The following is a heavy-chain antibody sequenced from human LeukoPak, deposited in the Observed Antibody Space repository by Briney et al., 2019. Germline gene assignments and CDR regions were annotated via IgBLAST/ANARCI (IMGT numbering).Heavy chain of an antibody. CDR3: AKGSYYGGSGLAFDI. J-gene: IGHJ3*02. D-gene: IGHD3-22*01. V-gene: IGHV3-30-3*01. CDR1: GFTFSSYA. CDR2: ISYDGSNK. Sequence: PGGSLRLSCAASGFTFSSYAMHWVRQAPGKGLEWVAVISYDGSNKYYADSVKGRFTISRDSSRSTLYLQMNSLRPEDTAIYYCAKGSYYGGSGLAFDIWGQGTMLTVSS.